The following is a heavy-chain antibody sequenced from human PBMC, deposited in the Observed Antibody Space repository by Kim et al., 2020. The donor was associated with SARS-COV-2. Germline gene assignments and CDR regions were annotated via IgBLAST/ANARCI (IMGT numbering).Heavy chain of an antibody. V-gene: IGHV3-23*01. CDR2: LSPRGAAA. CDR3: SKEYDSVAYSHYSI. Sequence: GGSLRLSCAASGFKFSDYSMSWVRQAPGKGLEWVSLLSPRGAAASYADSFQGRFTVSRDDSINTLFLQMSDLKAEDTATYYCSKEYDSVAYSHYSIGGQGILVTVST. D-gene: IGHD2-15*01. J-gene: IGHJ4*02. CDR1: GFKFSDYS.